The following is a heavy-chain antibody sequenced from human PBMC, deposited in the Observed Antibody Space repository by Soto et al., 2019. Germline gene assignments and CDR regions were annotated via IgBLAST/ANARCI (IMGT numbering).Heavy chain of an antibody. J-gene: IGHJ4*02. D-gene: IGHD3-16*01. CDR1: GFTFSSYG. CDR3: AKDPDYKDRYYFDY. Sequence: PGGSLRLSCAASGFTFSSYGMHWVRQAPGKGLEWVAVISYDGSNKYYADSVKGRFTISRDNSKNTLYLQMDSLRAEDTAVYYCAKDPDYKDRYYFDYWGQGTLVTVSS. V-gene: IGHV3-30*18. CDR2: ISYDGSNK.